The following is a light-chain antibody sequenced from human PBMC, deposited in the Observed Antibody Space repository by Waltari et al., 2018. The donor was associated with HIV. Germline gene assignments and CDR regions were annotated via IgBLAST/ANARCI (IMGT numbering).Light chain of an antibody. CDR1: QSVSSN. CDR2: GAS. CDR3: HQYNNWPRT. Sequence: EIVMTQSPATLSVSPGERATLSCRASQSVSSNLAWYQQKPGQAPILLIYGASTRATAIPARFSGSGSGTEFTLTISSLQSEDFAVYYCHQYNNWPRTFGQGTKVEIK. V-gene: IGKV3-15*01. J-gene: IGKJ1*01.